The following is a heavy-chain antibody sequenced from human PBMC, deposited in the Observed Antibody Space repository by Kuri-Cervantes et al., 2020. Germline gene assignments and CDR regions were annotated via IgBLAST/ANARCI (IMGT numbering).Heavy chain of an antibody. V-gene: IGHV4-34*01. CDR3: ARVADGYYNGYYFDF. J-gene: IGHJ4*02. D-gene: IGHD5-24*01. Sequence: GSLRLSCGVYGASFSSFYWSWIRQPPGKGLEWIGEINHSGNTFYNPSLKSRVTISVDTSNNQFSLKLSSVTAADTAVYYCARVADGYYNGYYFDFWGQGTLVTVSS. CDR1: GASFSSFY. CDR2: INHSGNT.